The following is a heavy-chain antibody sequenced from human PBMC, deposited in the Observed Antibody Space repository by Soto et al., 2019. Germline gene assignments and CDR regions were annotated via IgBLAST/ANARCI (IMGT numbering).Heavy chain of an antibody. CDR1: GGSFSGYY. Sequence: QVQLQQWGAGLLKPSETLSLTCAVYGGSFSGYYWSWIRQPPGKGLEWIGEINHSGSTNYNPSLKSRVTISVHTSKNQFTLKLSSVTAADTAVYYCARGSHLAITMVRGVREARFDYWGQGTLVTVSS. CDR3: ARGSHLAITMVRGVREARFDY. D-gene: IGHD3-10*01. V-gene: IGHV4-34*01. CDR2: INHSGST. J-gene: IGHJ4*02.